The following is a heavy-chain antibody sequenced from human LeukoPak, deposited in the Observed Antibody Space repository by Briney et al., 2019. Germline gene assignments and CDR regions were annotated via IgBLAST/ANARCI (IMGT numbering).Heavy chain of an antibody. D-gene: IGHD5-24*01. V-gene: IGHV5-51*01. CDR2: IYPGESET. CDR1: GYSFSNYW. Sequence: GESLKISCKGSGYSFSNYWIGWVRQMPGKGLEWMGIIYPGESETRYSPSVQGQVTISADKSISTAYLQWSSLKASDTAMYYCARRGDGYNFPFDIWGQGTMVTVSS. J-gene: IGHJ3*02. CDR3: ARRGDGYNFPFDI.